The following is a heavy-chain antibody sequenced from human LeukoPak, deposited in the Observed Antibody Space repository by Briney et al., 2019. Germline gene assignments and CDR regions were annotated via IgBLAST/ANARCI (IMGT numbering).Heavy chain of an antibody. V-gene: IGHV4-34*01. CDR3: ARRSLGPAAKYYGMDV. Sequence: PSETLSLTCAVYGGSFSGYYWSWIRHPPGKGREWAGEINHSGSTNYNPSLKSRVTISVDTSKNQFFLKLSSVTAADTAVYYCARRSLGPAAKYYGMDVWGQGTTVTVSS. CDR2: INHSGST. J-gene: IGHJ6*02. D-gene: IGHD2-2*01. CDR1: GGSFSGYY.